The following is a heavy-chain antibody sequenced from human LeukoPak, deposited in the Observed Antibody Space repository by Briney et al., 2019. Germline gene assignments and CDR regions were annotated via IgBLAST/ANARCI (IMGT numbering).Heavy chain of an antibody. CDR3: ARGSSGYSYGFSGYYYYMDV. CDR2: ISAYNGNT. Sequence: GASVKVSCKASGYTFTSYGISWVRQAPGQGLEWMGWISAYNGNTNYAQKLQGRVTMTTDTSTSTAYMELRSLRSDDTAVYYCARGSSGYSYGFSGYYYYMDVWGKGTTVTVSS. D-gene: IGHD5-18*01. V-gene: IGHV1-18*01. CDR1: GYTFTSYG. J-gene: IGHJ6*03.